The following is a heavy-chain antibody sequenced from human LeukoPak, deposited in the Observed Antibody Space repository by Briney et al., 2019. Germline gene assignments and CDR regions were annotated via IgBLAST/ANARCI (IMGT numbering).Heavy chain of an antibody. J-gene: IGHJ4*02. CDR3: AKDSQLGYFDY. CDR1: GFTFDDYA. Sequence: PGRSLRLSCAASGFTFDDYAMHWVRQAPGKGLEWVLGISWNSGSIGYADSVKGRFTISRDNAKNSLYLQMNSLRAEDTALYYCAKDSQLGYFDYWGQGTLVTVSS. V-gene: IGHV3-9*01. CDR2: ISWNSGSI. D-gene: IGHD6-13*01.